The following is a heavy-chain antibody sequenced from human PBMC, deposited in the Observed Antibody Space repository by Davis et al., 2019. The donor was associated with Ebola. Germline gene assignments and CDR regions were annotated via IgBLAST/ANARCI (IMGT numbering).Heavy chain of an antibody. J-gene: IGHJ6*03. Sequence: GGSLRLSCVASGFTLNNAWMSWVRQAPGKGLEWVGLIKSKTDGGTTDYAAPVKGRFAMSRDDSKNTLFLQMNSLKTEDTAVYYCTTDVVPAATRGVYYYYYYMDVWGKGTTVTVSS. CDR2: IKSKTDGGTT. V-gene: IGHV3-15*01. D-gene: IGHD2-2*01. CDR3: TTDVVPAATRGVYYYYYYMDV. CDR1: GFTLNNAW.